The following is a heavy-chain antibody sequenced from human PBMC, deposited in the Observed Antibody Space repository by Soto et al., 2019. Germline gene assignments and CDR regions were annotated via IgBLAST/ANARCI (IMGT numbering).Heavy chain of an antibody. CDR2: IYPGDSDT. CDR3: ARPHYDFWSGSPYGMDV. V-gene: IGHV5-51*01. J-gene: IGHJ6*02. D-gene: IGHD3-3*01. Sequence: GESLKISCKGSGYSFTNYWIGWVRQMPGKGLEWMGIIYPGDSDTRYSPSFQGQVTISADKSISTAYLQWSSLKASDTAMYYCARPHYDFWSGSPYGMDVWGQGTTVTVSS. CDR1: GYSFTNYW.